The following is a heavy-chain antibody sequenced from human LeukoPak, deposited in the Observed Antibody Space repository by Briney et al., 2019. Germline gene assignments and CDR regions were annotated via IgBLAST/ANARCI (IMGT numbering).Heavy chain of an antibody. J-gene: IGHJ2*01. Sequence: SETLSLTCAVSGYSISSGYYWGWIRQPPGEGLEWIGSIYDTGSNYYTPSLKSRVTISIDTSKNQFSLKLSSVTAADTAVYYCASGSSGWLWYFDLWGRGTLVTVSS. CDR2: IYDTGSN. CDR1: GYSISSGYY. V-gene: IGHV4-38-2*01. CDR3: ASGSSGWLWYFDL. D-gene: IGHD6-19*01.